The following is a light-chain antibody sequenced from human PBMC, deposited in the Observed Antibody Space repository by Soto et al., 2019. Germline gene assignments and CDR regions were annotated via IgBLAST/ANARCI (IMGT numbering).Light chain of an antibody. V-gene: IGKV1-33*01. Sequence: DIQMTQSPSSLSASVGDRVTITCQASQDISNYLNWYQQKPGKAPKLLIYDASNLETGVPSRFSGSGSGTDFTFTISSLQAEDIATYYCQQYDNPAVTFGGGTKVEIK. CDR3: QQYDNPAVT. J-gene: IGKJ4*01. CDR2: DAS. CDR1: QDISNY.